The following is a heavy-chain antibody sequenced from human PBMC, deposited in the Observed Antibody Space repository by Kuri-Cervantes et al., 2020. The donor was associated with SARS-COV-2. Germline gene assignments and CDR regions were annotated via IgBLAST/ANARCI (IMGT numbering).Heavy chain of an antibody. CDR2: INQHGSDK. V-gene: IGHV3-7*01. CDR1: GCTFSTYY. Sequence: GGSLRRYCASSGCTFSTYYMSWVRQAPGKGLEWVANINQHGSDKYYVGSVEGRFTISRDNAKNSLYLQMNSLRAEDTAVYYCARDRFALATTRSYYYYMDVWGKGTTVTVSS. J-gene: IGHJ6*03. D-gene: IGHD5-12*01. CDR3: ARDRFALATTRSYYYYMDV.